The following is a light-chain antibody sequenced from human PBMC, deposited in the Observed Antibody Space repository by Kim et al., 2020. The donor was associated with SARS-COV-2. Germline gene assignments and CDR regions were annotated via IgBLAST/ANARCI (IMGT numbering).Light chain of an antibody. V-gene: IGLV3-1*01. CDR2: RDN. J-gene: IGLJ1*01. CDR3: QAWDSSIYV. Sequence: VSPGQTASITCSGDKLGDKYATWYQQKPGQSPVVVIFRDNRRPSGIPERFSGSNSGNTATLTISGKQAMDEADYYCQAWDSSIYVFGTGTKVTVL. CDR1: KLGDKY.